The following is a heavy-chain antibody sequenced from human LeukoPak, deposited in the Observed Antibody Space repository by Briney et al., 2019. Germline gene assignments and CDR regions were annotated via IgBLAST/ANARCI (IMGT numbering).Heavy chain of an antibody. CDR3: ARVPRLSGSYYGNYYYGMDV. J-gene: IGHJ6*02. Sequence: SETLSLTCTVSGGAISSYYWSWIRQPPGKGLEWIGYIYYSGSTNYNPSLKSRVTISVDTSKNQFSLKLSSVTAADTAVYYCARVPRLSGSYYGNYYYGMDVWGQGTTVTVSS. CDR2: IYYSGST. V-gene: IGHV4-59*01. CDR1: GGAISSYY. D-gene: IGHD1-26*01.